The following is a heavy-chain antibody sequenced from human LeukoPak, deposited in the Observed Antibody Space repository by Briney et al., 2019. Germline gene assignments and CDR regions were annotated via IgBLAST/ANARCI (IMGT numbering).Heavy chain of an antibody. D-gene: IGHD6-19*01. CDR3: ARDAGSGWSSFDY. CDR2: TYYRSKWFN. CDR1: GDSVSSNSAA. V-gene: IGHV6-1*01. Sequence: SQTLSLTVATSGDSVSSNSAAWNWIRQSPSRGLEWLGRTYYRSKWFNDYAVSMKSRITINPDTSKDQFSLQLNSVTPEDTAVYYCARDAGSGWSSFDYWGQGTLVTVSS. J-gene: IGHJ4*02.